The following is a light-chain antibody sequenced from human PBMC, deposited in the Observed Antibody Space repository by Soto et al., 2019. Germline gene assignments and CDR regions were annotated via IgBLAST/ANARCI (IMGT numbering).Light chain of an antibody. CDR3: QQYGSSLTWT. V-gene: IGKV3-20*01. CDR2: GAS. Sequence: EIVLTQSPGTQSLSPGERATLSCRASQSVSSSYLAWYQQKPGQAPRLLIYGASSRATGIPDRFSGSGSGTDFTLTISRLEPEDFAVYYCQQYGSSLTWTVGQGTKVDIK. J-gene: IGKJ1*01. CDR1: QSVSSSY.